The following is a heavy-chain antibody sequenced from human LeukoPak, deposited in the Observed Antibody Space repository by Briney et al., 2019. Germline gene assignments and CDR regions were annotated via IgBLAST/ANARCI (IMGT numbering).Heavy chain of an antibody. CDR2: INHSGST. D-gene: IGHD3-10*01. Sequence: PSETLSLTCAVYGGSFSGHYWSWIRQPPGKGLEWIGEINHSGSTNYNPSLKSRVTISVDTSKNQFSLKLSSVTAADTAVYYCARGLRGYGSGSYPVYWGQGTLVTVSS. CDR3: ARGLRGYGSGSYPVY. J-gene: IGHJ4*02. V-gene: IGHV4-34*01. CDR1: GGSFSGHY.